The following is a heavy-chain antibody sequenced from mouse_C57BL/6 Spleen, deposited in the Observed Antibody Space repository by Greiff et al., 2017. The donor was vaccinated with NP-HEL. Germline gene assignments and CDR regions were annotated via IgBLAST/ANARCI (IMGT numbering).Heavy chain of an antibody. CDR3: TNGYGMDY. Sequence: VQLQESGAELVRPGASVTLSCKASGYTFTDYEMHWVKQTPVHGLEWIGAIDPETGGTAYNQKFKGKAILTADKSSSTAYMELRSLTSEDSAVYYCTNGYGMDYWGQGTSVTVSS. CDR1: GYTFTDYE. V-gene: IGHV1-15*01. CDR2: IDPETGGT. D-gene: IGHD2-2*01. J-gene: IGHJ4*01.